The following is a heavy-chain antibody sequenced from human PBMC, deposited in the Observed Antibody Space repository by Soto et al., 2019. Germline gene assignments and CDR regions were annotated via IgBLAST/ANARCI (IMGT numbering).Heavy chain of an antibody. Sequence: VASVKVSCKASGYTFTNYGISWVRQAPGQGLEWMGWISANNGNTNYEQKLQGRVTITADKSTSTAYMELSSLRSEDTAVYYCANYYYDSSGYFDYWGQGTLVTVSS. CDR3: ANYYYDSSGYFDY. CDR1: GYTFTNYG. D-gene: IGHD3-22*01. V-gene: IGHV1-18*01. CDR2: ISANNGNT. J-gene: IGHJ4*02.